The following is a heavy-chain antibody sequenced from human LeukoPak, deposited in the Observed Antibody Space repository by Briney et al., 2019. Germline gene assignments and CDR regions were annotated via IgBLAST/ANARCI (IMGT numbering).Heavy chain of an antibody. V-gene: IGHV1-2*02. Sequence: ASVKVSCKASGYTFTGYYMHWVRQAPGQGLEWMGWINPNGGGTNYAQKFQGRVTMTRDTSISTAYMELSRLRSDDTAVYYCARASWSDSSGHSPPPFDYWGQGTLVTVSS. J-gene: IGHJ4*02. CDR3: ARASWSDSSGHSPPPFDY. D-gene: IGHD3-22*01. CDR1: GYTFTGYY. CDR2: INPNGGGT.